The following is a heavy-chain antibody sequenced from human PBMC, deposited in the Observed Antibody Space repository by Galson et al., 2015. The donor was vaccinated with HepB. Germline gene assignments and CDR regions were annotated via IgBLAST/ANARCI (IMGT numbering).Heavy chain of an antibody. CDR3: ARRDYSPDWGSMIVASFDY. J-gene: IGHJ4*02. CDR1: GYSFTSYW. D-gene: IGHD3-22*01. V-gene: IGHV5-51*01. Sequence: QSGAEVKKPGESLKISCKGSGYSFTSYWIGWVRQMPGKGLEWMGIIYPGDSDTRYSPSFQGQVTISADKSISTAYLQWSSLKASDTAMYYCARRDYSPDWGSMIVASFDYWVQGTLVTVSS. CDR2: IYPGDSDT.